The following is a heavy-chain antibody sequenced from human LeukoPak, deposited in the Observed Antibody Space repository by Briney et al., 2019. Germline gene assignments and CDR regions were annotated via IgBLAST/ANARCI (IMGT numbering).Heavy chain of an antibody. CDR3: AKDSSSWYYNYFDY. J-gene: IGHJ4*02. CDR1: GFTFDDYA. CDR2: ISWNSGSI. V-gene: IGHV3-9*01. D-gene: IGHD6-13*01. Sequence: GGSLRLSCAASGFTFDDYAMHWVRQAPGKGLEWVSGISWNSGSIGYADSVKGRFTISRDNAKNSLYLQMNSLRAEDTALYYCAKDSSSWYYNYFDYWGQGTPVTVSS.